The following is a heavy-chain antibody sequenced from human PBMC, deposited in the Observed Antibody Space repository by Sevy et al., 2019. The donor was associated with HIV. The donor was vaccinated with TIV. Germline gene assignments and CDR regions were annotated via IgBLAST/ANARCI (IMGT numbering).Heavy chain of an antibody. CDR3: AKDLLGDYYDSSGVLDY. CDR1: GFTFSSYG. V-gene: IGHV3-30*18. Sequence: GGSLRLSCAASGFTFSSYGMHWVRQAPGKGLEWVAVISYDGSDKFYADSVKGRFTISSDNSKNTVYLQMNSLGPEDAAVYYCAKDLLGDYYDSSGVLDYWGQGTLVTVSS. J-gene: IGHJ4*02. CDR2: ISYDGSDK. D-gene: IGHD3-22*01.